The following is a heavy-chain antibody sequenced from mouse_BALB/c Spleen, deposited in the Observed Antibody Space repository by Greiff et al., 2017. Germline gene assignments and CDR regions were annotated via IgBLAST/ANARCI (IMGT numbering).Heavy chain of an antibody. D-gene: IGHD1-1*01. CDR3: ARSNYYEYFDV. CDR2: ISSGSSTI. V-gene: IGHV5-17*02. CDR1: GFTFSSFG. J-gene: IGHJ1*01. Sequence: DVQLVESGGGLVQPGGSRKLSCAASGFTFSSFGMHWVRQAPEKGLEWVAYISSGSSTIYYADTVKGRFTISRDNPKNTLFLQMTSLRSEDTAMYYCARSNYYEYFDVWGAGTTVTVSS.